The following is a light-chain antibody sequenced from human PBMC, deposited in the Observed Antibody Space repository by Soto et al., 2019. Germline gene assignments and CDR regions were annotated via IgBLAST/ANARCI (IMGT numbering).Light chain of an antibody. CDR1: QSISSW. J-gene: IGKJ1*01. CDR2: DAS. Sequence: IHMTQSASTLSASVGYRVTIACRASQSISSWLAWYQQKPGKAPKLLIYDASSLESGVPSRFSGSGSGTEFTLTISSLQPDDFATYYCQQYNSYSPQTFGQGTKVDIK. V-gene: IGKV1-5*01. CDR3: QQYNSYSPQT.